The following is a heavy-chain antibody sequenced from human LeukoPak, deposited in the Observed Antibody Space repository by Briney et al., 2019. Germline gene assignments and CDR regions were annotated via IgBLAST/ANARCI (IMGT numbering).Heavy chain of an antibody. CDR1: GFTFSHHW. CDR3: ATHRGYSYGTAEDFDY. D-gene: IGHD5-18*01. CDR2: IKQDGSEK. V-gene: IGHV3-7*01. Sequence: GGSLRLSCAASGFTFSHHWMSWVRQAPGKGLEWVANIKQDGSEKYYVDSVKGRFTISRDNAKNSLYLQMNSLRAEDTALYYCATHRGYSYGTAEDFDYWGQGTLVTVSS. J-gene: IGHJ4*02.